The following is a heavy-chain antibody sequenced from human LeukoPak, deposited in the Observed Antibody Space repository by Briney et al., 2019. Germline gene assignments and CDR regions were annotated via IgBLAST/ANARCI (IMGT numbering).Heavy chain of an antibody. CDR1: GGSFSGYY. CDR3: ARELTLAVAGSRSGLWGKVAPTTTRREYYFDY. CDR2: INRSGST. D-gene: IGHD6-19*01. J-gene: IGHJ4*02. V-gene: IGHV4-34*01. Sequence: PSETLSLTCAVYGGSFSGYYWSWIRQSPGKGLEWVREINRSGSTKYNASLKSRVTISVDTSKNQFSLKVSSVTAADTAVYYCARELTLAVAGSRSGLWGKVAPTTTRREYYFDYWGQGTLVTVSS.